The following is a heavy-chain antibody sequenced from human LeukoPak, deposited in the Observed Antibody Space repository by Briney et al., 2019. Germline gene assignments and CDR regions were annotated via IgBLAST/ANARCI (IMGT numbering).Heavy chain of an antibody. J-gene: IGHJ3*02. V-gene: IGHV3-7*03. CDR1: GFTFSSYW. D-gene: IGHD5-24*01. CDR2: IKQDGSEK. CDR3: ARPTEMATIGAFDI. Sequence: GGSLRLSCAASGFTFSSYWMSWVRQAPGMGLEWVANIKQDGSEKYYVDSVKGRFTISRDNAKNSLYLQMNSLRAEGTAVYYCARPTEMATIGAFDIWGQGTMVTVSS.